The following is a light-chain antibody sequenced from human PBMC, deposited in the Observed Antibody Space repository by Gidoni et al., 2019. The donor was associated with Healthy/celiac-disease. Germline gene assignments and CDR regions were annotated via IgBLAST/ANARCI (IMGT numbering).Light chain of an antibody. CDR1: SSDVGGSNY. V-gene: IGLV2-11*01. Sequence: QSALTQPRSVSGSPGQSVTISCTGTSSDVGGSNYVSWYQQPPGKAPKLMIYDVSKRPSGGPDRFPGFKSGNTAFLTISGLQAEDDADYYCCSYAGSYTYVFGTGTKVTVL. J-gene: IGLJ1*01. CDR2: DVS. CDR3: CSYAGSYTYV.